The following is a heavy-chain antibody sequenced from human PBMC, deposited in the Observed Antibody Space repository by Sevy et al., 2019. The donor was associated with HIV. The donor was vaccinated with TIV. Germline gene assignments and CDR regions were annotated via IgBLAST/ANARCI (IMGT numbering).Heavy chain of an antibody. J-gene: IGHJ5*02. CDR3: ARDTYYYDSSGYQGWFDP. CDR1: GGTFSSYA. D-gene: IGHD3-22*01. CDR2: IIPIFGTA. V-gene: IGHV1-69*06. Sequence: ASVKVSCKASGGTFSSYAISWVRQAPGQGLEWMGGIIPIFGTANYAQKFQGRVTITADKSTSTAYMELGSLGSEDTAVYYCARDTYYYDSSGYQGWFDPWGQGTLVTVSS.